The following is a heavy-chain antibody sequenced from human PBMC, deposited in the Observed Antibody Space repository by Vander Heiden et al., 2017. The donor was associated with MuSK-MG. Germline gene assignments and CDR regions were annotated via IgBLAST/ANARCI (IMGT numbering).Heavy chain of an antibody. J-gene: IGHJ4*02. V-gene: IGHV3-9*01. CDR1: GFTFDDYA. D-gene: IGHD3-10*01. CDR3: AKDRGGGDNYYGSGSLDY. CDR2: IRWNSGSI. Sequence: EVQLVESGGGLVQHGRSLRLSCAASGFTFDDYAMHWVRQAPGKGREWVSGIRWNSGSIGYADAVKGRFTISRDNAKNSLYLQMNSLRAEDTALYYCAKDRGGGDNYYGSGSLDYWGQGTLVTVSS.